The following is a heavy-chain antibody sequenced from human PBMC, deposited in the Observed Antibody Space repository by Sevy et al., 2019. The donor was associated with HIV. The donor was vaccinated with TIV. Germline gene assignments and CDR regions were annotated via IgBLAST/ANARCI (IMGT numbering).Heavy chain of an antibody. CDR3: ARDRGGAARPDWYFDY. J-gene: IGHJ4*02. CDR2: IYYSGST. CDR1: GGSISSYY. Sequence: SEILSLTCTVSGGSISSYYWSWIRQPPGKGLEWIGYIYYSGSTNYNPSLKSRVTISVDTSKNQFSLKLSSVTAADTAVYYCARDRGGAARPDWYFDYWGQGTLVTVSS. V-gene: IGHV4-59*01. D-gene: IGHD6-6*01.